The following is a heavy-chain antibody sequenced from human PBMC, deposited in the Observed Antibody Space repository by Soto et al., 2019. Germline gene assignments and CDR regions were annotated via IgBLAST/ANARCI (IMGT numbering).Heavy chain of an antibody. D-gene: IGHD3-22*01. Sequence: PGGSLRLSCAASGFTFSDYYMSWIRQAPGKGLEWVSYISSSGSTIYYADSVKGRFTISRDNAKNSLYLQMNSLRAEETAVYYCARAHYYDSSGYYDYWGQGTLVTVSS. CDR1: GFTFSDYY. CDR3: ARAHYYDSSGYYDY. J-gene: IGHJ4*02. V-gene: IGHV3-11*01. CDR2: ISSSGSTI.